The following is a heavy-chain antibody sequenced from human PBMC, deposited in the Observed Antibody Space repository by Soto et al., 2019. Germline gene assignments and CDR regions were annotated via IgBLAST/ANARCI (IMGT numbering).Heavy chain of an antibody. CDR1: GVTFSSYA. CDR3: ATHLSGWYGNWFDP. CDR2: ISGSGGST. V-gene: IGHV3-23*01. D-gene: IGHD6-19*01. Sequence: EVQLLESGGGLVQPGGSLRLSCAASGVTFSSYAMSWVRQAPGKGLEWVSAISGSGGSTYYADSVKGRFTISRDNSKNTLYLQMNSLRAEDTAVYYCATHLSGWYGNWFDPWGHGTLVTVSS. J-gene: IGHJ5*02.